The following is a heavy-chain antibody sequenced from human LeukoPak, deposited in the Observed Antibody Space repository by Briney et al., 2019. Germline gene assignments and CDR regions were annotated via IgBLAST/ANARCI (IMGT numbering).Heavy chain of an antibody. Sequence: GSSVKVSCKASGGTFSSYAISWVRQAPGQGLEWMGGIIPIFGTANYAQKFQGRVTITADESTSTAYMELSSLRSEDTAVYYCATDTESYGYLLGYWGQGTLVTVSS. CDR1: GGTFSSYA. D-gene: IGHD5-18*01. V-gene: IGHV1-69*01. CDR2: IIPIFGTA. CDR3: ATDTESYGYLLGY. J-gene: IGHJ4*02.